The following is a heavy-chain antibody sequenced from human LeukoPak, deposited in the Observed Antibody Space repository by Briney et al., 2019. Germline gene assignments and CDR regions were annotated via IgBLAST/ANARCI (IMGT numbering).Heavy chain of an antibody. V-gene: IGHV3-11*04. CDR1: GFTVSDYY. CDR3: AREASYGAKTIDY. CDR2: ISSSGSTI. Sequence: GGSLRLSCAASGFTVSDYYMSWIRQAPGKGLEWVSYISSSGSTIYYADSVKGRFTISRDNAKNSLYLQMNSLRAEDTAVYYCAREASYGAKTIDYWGQGTLVTVPS. J-gene: IGHJ4*02. D-gene: IGHD4-17*01.